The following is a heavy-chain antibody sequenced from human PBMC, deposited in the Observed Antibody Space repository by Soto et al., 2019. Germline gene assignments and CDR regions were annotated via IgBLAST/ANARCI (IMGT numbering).Heavy chain of an antibody. CDR2: ISRDGTNK. J-gene: IGHJ4*02. V-gene: IGHV3-30*04. D-gene: IGHD3-10*01. CDR3: ARSRSGAVADSFDF. Sequence: GGSLRLSCAASGFTFSRYAIHWVRQAPGKGLEWVAVISRDGTNKYYVDSVKGRFTISRDNSRNTLYLQMNSLRHEDAAVYYCARSRSGAVADSFDFWGQGTMVTVSS. CDR1: GFTFSRYA.